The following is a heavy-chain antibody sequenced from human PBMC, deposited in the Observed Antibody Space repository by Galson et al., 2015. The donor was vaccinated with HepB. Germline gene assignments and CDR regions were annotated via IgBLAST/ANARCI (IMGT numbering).Heavy chain of an antibody. CDR2: ISSSSYI. J-gene: IGHJ6*02. CDR3: ARTLYSGYYDSSGYYYYYYGMDV. V-gene: IGHV3-21*01. CDR1: GFTFSSYS. D-gene: IGHD3-22*01. Sequence: SLRLSCAASGFTFSSYSMNWVRQAPGKGLEWVSSISSSSYIYYADSVKGRFTISRDNAKNSLYLQMNSLRAEDTAVYYCARTLYSGYYDSSGYYYYYYGMDVWGQGTTVTVSS.